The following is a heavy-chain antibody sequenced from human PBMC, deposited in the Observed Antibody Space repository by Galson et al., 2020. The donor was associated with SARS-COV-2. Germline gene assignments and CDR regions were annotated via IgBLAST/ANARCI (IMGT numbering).Heavy chain of an antibody. CDR2: INHSGST. Sequence: SETLSLTCAVYGGSFSGYYWSWIRQPPGKGLEWIGEINHSGSTNYNPSLKSRVTISVDTSKNQFYLKLSSVTAADTAVYYCASAGYYYGSGSYSYYYYGMDVWGQGTTVTVSS. V-gene: IGHV4-34*01. CDR3: ASAGYYYGSGSYSYYYYGMDV. J-gene: IGHJ6*02. D-gene: IGHD3-10*01. CDR1: GGSFSGYY.